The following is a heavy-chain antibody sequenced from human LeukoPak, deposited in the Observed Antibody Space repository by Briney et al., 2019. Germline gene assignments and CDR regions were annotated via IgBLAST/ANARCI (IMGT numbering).Heavy chain of an antibody. CDR1: GYTFTSYG. D-gene: IGHD2-8*01. J-gene: IGHJ6*02. Sequence: ASVKVSCKASGYTFTSYGISWVRQAPGQGLEWMGWISAYNGNTNYAQKLQGRVTMTTDTSTSTAYMELRSLRSDDTAVYYCARDRWVRLMVYAEVHNYYGMDVWGQGTTVTVSS. V-gene: IGHV1-18*01. CDR2: ISAYNGNT. CDR3: ARDRWVRLMVYAEVHNYYGMDV.